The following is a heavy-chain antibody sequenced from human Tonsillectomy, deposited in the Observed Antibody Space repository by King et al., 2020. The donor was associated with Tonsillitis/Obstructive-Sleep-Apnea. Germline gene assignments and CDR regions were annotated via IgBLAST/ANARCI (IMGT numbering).Heavy chain of an antibody. CDR2: IHHSGST. CDR1: GGSFSGYY. J-gene: IGHJ6*03. D-gene: IGHD5-24*01. Sequence: QVQLPQWGAGLLKPSETLSLTCAVYGGSFSGYYWSWIRQPPGKGLEWIGEIHHSGSTKYNPSLKSRVTISVDTSKNQFSLRLSSATAADTALYYCARRGPYKYDYYYFYYMDVWGKGTTVTISS. CDR3: ARRGPYKYDYYYFYYMDV. V-gene: IGHV4-34*01.